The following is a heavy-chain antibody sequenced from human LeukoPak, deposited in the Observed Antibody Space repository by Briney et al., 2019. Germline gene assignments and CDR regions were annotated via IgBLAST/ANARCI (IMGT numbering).Heavy chain of an antibody. CDR1: GFTFNSYE. D-gene: IGHD7-27*01. Sequence: GGSLRLSCAASGFTFNSYEMNWVRQAPGKGREWVSYISSSGGTIYYADSVKGRFTISRDNTKNSLYLQMNSLSAEDTAVYYCARDTNWGLDYWGQGTLVTVSS. CDR2: ISSSGGTI. V-gene: IGHV3-48*03. CDR3: ARDTNWGLDY. J-gene: IGHJ4*02.